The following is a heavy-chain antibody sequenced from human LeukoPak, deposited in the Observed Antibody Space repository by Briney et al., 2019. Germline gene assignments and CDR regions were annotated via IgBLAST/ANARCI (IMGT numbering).Heavy chain of an antibody. CDR1: GFTFRNYW. CDR2: IHNDGDGP. J-gene: IGHJ5*02. CDR3: ARDRPHNWFDP. V-gene: IGHV3-74*01. Sequence: PGGSLTLSCAASGFTFRNYWMHWVRQAPGKGLVWVAHIHNDGDGPTYADPVKGRFTISRDNAKNTLYLQMNSLRAEDTAVYYCARDRPHNWFDPWGQGTLVTVSS.